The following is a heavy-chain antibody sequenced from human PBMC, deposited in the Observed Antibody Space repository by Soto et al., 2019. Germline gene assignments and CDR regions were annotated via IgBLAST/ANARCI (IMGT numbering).Heavy chain of an antibody. J-gene: IGHJ4*02. CDR3: AKDPEYSSGFNVDY. CDR2: ISGSGGST. D-gene: IGHD6-19*01. Sequence: GGSLRLSCAASGFTFSSYAMSWVRQAPGKGLEWVSAISGSGGSTYYADSVKGRFTISRDNSKNTLYLQMNSLRAEDTAVYYCAKDPEYSSGFNVDYWGQGTLVTVSS. V-gene: IGHV3-23*01. CDR1: GFTFSSYA.